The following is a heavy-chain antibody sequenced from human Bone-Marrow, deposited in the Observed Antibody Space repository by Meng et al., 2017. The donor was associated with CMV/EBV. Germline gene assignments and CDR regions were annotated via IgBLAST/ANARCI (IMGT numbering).Heavy chain of an antibody. CDR3: ARGRSSTSFMDY. Sequence: GGSLRLSCAASGFTFSDHYMDWVRQAPGKGLEWVGRTRNKANRYTTEYAASVKGRFTISRDDLKNSLYLQMNSLKTEDTAVYYCARGRSSTSFMDYWGQGTLVTVSS. D-gene: IGHD2-2*01. V-gene: IGHV3-72*01. CDR2: TRNKANRYTT. J-gene: IGHJ4*02. CDR1: GFTFSDHY.